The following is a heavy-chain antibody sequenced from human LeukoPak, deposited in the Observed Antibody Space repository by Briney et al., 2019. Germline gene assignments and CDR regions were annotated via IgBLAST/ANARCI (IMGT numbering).Heavy chain of an antibody. V-gene: IGHV3-33*01. CDR2: IWYDGSNK. CDR3: AREEIGYCSSTSYYASVHGAFDI. Sequence: GGSLRLSCAASGFTFSSYGMHWVRQAPGKGLEWVAVIWYDGSNKYYAASVKGRFTISRDNSKNTLYLQMNSLRAEATAVYYCAREEIGYCSSTSYYASVHGAFDIWGQGTMVTVSS. CDR1: GFTFSSYG. D-gene: IGHD2-2*03. J-gene: IGHJ3*02.